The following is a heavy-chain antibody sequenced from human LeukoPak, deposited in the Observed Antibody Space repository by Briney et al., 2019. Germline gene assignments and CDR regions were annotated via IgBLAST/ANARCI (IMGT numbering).Heavy chain of an antibody. J-gene: IGHJ4*02. CDR3: ARDEVPRGSYSFDY. CDR1: GFTFSSYA. Sequence: PGGSLRLSCAASGFTFSSYAMHWVRQAPGKGLEWVAVILYDGSNKYYADSVKGRFTISRDNSKNTLYLQMNSLRAEDTAVYYCARDEVPRGSYSFDYWGQGTLVTVSS. D-gene: IGHD1-26*01. CDR2: ILYDGSNK. V-gene: IGHV3-30-3*01.